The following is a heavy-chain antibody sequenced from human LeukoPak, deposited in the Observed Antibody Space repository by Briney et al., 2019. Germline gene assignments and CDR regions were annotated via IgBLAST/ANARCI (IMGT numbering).Heavy chain of an antibody. J-gene: IGHJ4*02. CDR3: AKVADIVVVPAAIDY. Sequence: PGGSLRLSCAASGFTFSSYAMSWVRQAPGKGLEWLSAISGSGGSTYYADSVKGRFTISRDNSKNTLYLQMNSLRAEDTAVYYCAKVADIVVVPAAIDYWGQGTLVTVSS. D-gene: IGHD2-2*01. CDR1: GFTFSSYA. CDR2: ISGSGGST. V-gene: IGHV3-23*01.